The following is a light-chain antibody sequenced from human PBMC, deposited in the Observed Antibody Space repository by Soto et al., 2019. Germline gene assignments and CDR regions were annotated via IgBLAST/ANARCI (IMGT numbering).Light chain of an antibody. J-gene: IGKJ1*01. Sequence: DIQITQSPSPLSASVADRVTITCRASQSLSSYLSWYQQKPGKAPKLLIYAASSLQSGVPSRFSGSSSGTDFPLTISSLQPEDFATYYCQQSYSTPPTFGQGTKVDIK. V-gene: IGKV1-39*01. CDR3: QQSYSTPPT. CDR2: AAS. CDR1: QSLSSY.